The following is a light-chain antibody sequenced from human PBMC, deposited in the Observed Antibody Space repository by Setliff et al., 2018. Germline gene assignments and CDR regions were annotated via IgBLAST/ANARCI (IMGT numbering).Light chain of an antibody. J-gene: IGLJ1*01. CDR3: ASYTSITTGV. CDR2: DVS. CDR1: SSDVGGYNY. V-gene: IGLV2-14*03. Sequence: QSALTQPASVSGSPGQSITISCTGTSSDVGGYNYVSWYQQNPGKAPKLIIYDVSERPSGVSNRFSGSKSGNTASLTISGLQAEDEGDYYCASYTSITTGVFGTGTKVTVL.